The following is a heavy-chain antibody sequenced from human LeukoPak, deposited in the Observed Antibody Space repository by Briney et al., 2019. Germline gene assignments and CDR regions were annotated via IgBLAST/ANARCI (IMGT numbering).Heavy chain of an antibody. D-gene: IGHD2-15*01. CDR3: ARVLPHSDPLDY. CDR2: IKQDGSEK. V-gene: IGHV3-7*01. Sequence: GGSLRLSCAAPGFTFSSYWMSWVRQAPGKGLEWVANIKQDGSEKYYVDSVKGRFTISRDNAKNTLYLQMNSLRAEDTAVYYCARVLPHSDPLDYWGQGTLVTVSS. CDR1: GFTFSSYW. J-gene: IGHJ4*02.